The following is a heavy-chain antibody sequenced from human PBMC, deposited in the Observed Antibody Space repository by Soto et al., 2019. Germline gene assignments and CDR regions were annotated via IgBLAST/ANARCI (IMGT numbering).Heavy chain of an antibody. D-gene: IGHD1-26*01. CDR2: ISAYNGNT. Sequence: QVQLVQSGAEVKKPGASVKVSCKASGYTFTSYGISWVRQAPGQGLEWMGWISAYNGNTNYAQKLQGRVTMTTDTSSSGAYMELRSRRSDDTAVYYCARVLGGYSGSYLGDVWGQGTTVTVSS. CDR1: GYTFTSYG. J-gene: IGHJ6*02. V-gene: IGHV1-18*01. CDR3: ARVLGGYSGSYLGDV.